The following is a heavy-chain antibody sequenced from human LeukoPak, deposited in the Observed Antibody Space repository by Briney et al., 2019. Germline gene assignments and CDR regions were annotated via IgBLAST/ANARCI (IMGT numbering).Heavy chain of an antibody. J-gene: IGHJ4*02. Sequence: SEALSLTRTVSRYSISSGYFWGWMRQPPGKGLEWIGSIYQSETAHYNPSPKSRGTLSVDTSKKQFSLKLRSVMAPDTAVYYGAGVYCVGDSTVPHTYFDNWGQGTLVTVSS. V-gene: IGHV4-38-2*02. CDR2: IYQSETA. D-gene: IGHD2-21*02. CDR1: RYSISSGYF. CDR3: AGVYCVGDSTVPHTYFDN.